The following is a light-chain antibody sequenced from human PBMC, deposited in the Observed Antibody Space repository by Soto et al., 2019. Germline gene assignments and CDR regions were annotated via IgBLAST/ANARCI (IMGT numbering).Light chain of an antibody. CDR2: DAS. CDR1: QSISRG. Sequence: DIQMSQSPSTLSSSVGDRVTITCRASQSISRGLAWYQQKPGRVPNVLIYDASSLESGVPSRFSGSGSGTEFTLTISSLQPDDLATYYCQQYNSYWTFGQGTKVDIK. J-gene: IGKJ1*01. CDR3: QQYNSYWT. V-gene: IGKV1-5*01.